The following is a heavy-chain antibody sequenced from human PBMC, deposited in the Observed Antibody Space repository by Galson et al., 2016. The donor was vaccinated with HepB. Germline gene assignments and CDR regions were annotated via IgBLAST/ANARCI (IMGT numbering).Heavy chain of an antibody. CDR2: INTNIGSP. D-gene: IGHD3-10*01. J-gene: IGHJ5*02. CDR1: GYTFPSYA. CDR3: ARDVTLRPTMVRGVITTHNWVDP. Sequence: SVKVSCKASGYTFPSYAMNWVRQTPGQGLEWMGRINTNIGSPTYAQGFAGRFGFSVDTSVTTAYLQISSLKAEDTAIYYCARDVTLRPTMVRGVITTHNWVDPWGQGTLVTVSS. V-gene: IGHV7-4-1*02.